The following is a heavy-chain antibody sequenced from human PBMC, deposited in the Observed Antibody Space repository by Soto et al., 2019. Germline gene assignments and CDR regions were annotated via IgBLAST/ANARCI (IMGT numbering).Heavy chain of an antibody. J-gene: IGHJ4*02. CDR3: ARDRDYYDSSGYSRYFDY. CDR1: GGSISGYY. Sequence: QVQLQESGPGLVKPSETLSLTCTVSGGSISGYYWSWIRQSPGKGLEWIGYSYYTGSTNYNPSLKSRVTISVDTSKHQFSLRLSSVTAADTAVYYCARDRDYYDSSGYSRYFDYWGQGTLVTVSS. V-gene: IGHV4-59*01. CDR2: SYYTGST. D-gene: IGHD3-22*01.